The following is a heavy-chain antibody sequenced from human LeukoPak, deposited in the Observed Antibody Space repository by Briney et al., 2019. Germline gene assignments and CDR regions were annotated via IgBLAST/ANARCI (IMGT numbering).Heavy chain of an antibody. CDR2: ISSTGGST. V-gene: IGHV3-23*01. CDR3: ARRGGDSGGYYAAYFDY. Sequence: GGSLRLSCAASGFTFSSHAMNWVRQAPGKGLEWVAIISSTGGSTYYTDSVKGRFTISRDNSKNTLYLQMNSLRAEDAAVYYCARRGGDSGGYYAAYFDYWGQGTLVTVSS. D-gene: IGHD1-26*01. J-gene: IGHJ4*02. CDR1: GFTFSSHA.